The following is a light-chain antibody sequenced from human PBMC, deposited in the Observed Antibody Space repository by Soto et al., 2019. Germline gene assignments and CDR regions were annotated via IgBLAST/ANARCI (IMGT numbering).Light chain of an antibody. CDR2: GAS. V-gene: IGKV3-15*01. Sequence: PGQRATLSCRASVSVRTDLAWYQQKPGQAPRLLIYGASTRAAGVPVRFSGSGSGSEFTLTIDTLQSEDFAVYYCHQYNGWPRTFGQGTKVDIK. CDR3: HQYNGWPRT. J-gene: IGKJ1*01. CDR1: VSVRTD.